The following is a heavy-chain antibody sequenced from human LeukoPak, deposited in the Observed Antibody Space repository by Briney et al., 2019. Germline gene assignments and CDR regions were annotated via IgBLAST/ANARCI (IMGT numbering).Heavy chain of an antibody. V-gene: IGHV1-2*06. CDR2: INPYSGDT. CDR1: GYTFTGYH. Sequence: ASVKVSCKASGYTFTGYHIHWVRQAPGQGLEWMGRINPYSGDTNFAQKFQGRVTMTRDTSITTAYMELSRLRSDDTAVYYCAREYWNDVAWFDPWGQGTLVTVSS. J-gene: IGHJ5*02. CDR3: AREYWNDVAWFDP. D-gene: IGHD1-1*01.